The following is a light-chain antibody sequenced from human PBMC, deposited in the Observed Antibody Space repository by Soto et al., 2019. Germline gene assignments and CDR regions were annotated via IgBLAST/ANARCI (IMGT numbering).Light chain of an antibody. CDR1: QSISNY. CDR3: QQSYSTPQT. Sequence: DIQMTQSPSSLSASVGDRVTITCRASQSISNYLNWYQQTPGKAPKLLIYAASSLQSGVPSRFSVSGSGTDFTLTISSLQPEDFATYYCQQSYSTPQTFGQGTKLELK. V-gene: IGKV1-39*01. J-gene: IGKJ2*01. CDR2: AAS.